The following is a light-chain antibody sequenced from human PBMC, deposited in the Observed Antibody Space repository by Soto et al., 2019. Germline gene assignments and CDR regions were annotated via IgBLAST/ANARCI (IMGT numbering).Light chain of an antibody. Sequence: QSALTQPPSASGSPGQSVTISCTGTSSDVGAYNFVSWYQQHPGKAPKLMIYEVSNRPSGVSSRFSGSKSGNTASLTISGLQPEDEADYYCSSFRSGSTLFGTGTKLTVL. CDR1: SSDVGAYNF. CDR2: EVS. J-gene: IGLJ1*01. V-gene: IGLV2-14*01. CDR3: SSFRSGSTL.